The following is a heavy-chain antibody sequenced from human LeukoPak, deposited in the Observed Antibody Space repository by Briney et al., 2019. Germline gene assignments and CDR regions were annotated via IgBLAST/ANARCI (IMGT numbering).Heavy chain of an antibody. Sequence: PSETLSLTCTVSGGSISSGDYYWSWIRQPPGKGLEWIGEINHSGSTNYNPSLKSRVTISVDTSKNQFSLKLSSVTAADTAVYYCARGREGVDFWSGYSSSYYYYMDVWGKGTTVTVSS. D-gene: IGHD3-3*01. V-gene: IGHV4-39*07. CDR3: ARGREGVDFWSGYSSSYYYYMDV. J-gene: IGHJ6*03. CDR2: INHSGST. CDR1: GGSISSGDYY.